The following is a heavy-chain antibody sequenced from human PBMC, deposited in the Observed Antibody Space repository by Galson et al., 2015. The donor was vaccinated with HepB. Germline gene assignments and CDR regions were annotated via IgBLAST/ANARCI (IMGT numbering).Heavy chain of an antibody. V-gene: IGHV7-4-1*02. Sequence: SVKVSCKASGYTFTSYAMNWVRRAPGQGLEWMGWINTNTGNPTYAQGFTGRFVFSLDTSVSTAYLQISSLKAEDTAVYYCARGSSSSWYFYYYGMDVWGQGTTVTVSS. CDR1: GYTFTSYA. J-gene: IGHJ6*02. D-gene: IGHD6-13*01. CDR3: ARGSSSSWYFYYYGMDV. CDR2: INTNTGNP.